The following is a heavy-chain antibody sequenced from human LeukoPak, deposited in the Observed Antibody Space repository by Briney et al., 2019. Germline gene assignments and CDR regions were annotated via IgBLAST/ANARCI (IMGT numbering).Heavy chain of an antibody. CDR1: GGSISSYH. J-gene: IGHJ6*02. D-gene: IGHD6-19*01. CDR2: MYNTGST. V-gene: IGHV4-59*01. CDR3: ARDVRIAVAGPRTNYYYYGMDV. Sequence: PSETLSLTCTVSGGSISSYHWTWMRQAPGKGLEWIGYMYNTGSTNYNPSLKSRVTISAETSKNQFSLKLSSVTAADTAVYYCARDVRIAVAGPRTNYYYYGMDVWGQGTTVTVSS.